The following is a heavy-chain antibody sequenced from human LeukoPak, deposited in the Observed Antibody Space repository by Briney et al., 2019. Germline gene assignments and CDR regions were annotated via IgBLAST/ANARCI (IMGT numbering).Heavy chain of an antibody. D-gene: IGHD3-3*01. CDR3: ARDILIFGVVIYFDY. J-gene: IGHJ4*02. Sequence: KPGGSLRLSCAASGFTFSSYSMNWVRQAPGKGLEWVSSISSSSSYIYYADSVKGRFAISRDNAKNSLNLQMNSLRAEDTAVYYCARDILIFGVVIYFDYWGQGTLVTVSS. V-gene: IGHV3-21*01. CDR2: ISSSSSYI. CDR1: GFTFSSYS.